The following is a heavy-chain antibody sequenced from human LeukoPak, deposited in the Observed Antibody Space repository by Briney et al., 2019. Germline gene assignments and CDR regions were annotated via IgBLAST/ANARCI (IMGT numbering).Heavy chain of an antibody. D-gene: IGHD6-19*01. V-gene: IGHV3-23*01. J-gene: IGHJ4*02. Sequence: PGGSLRLSCVASGFTFSKYTMSWVRQAPGKGLEWVSGIYGGSTTTTLYADSVKGRFTISRDNSKNTLHLQMNSLRVEDTAVYYCAKDLGTSGWYCDYWGQGTLVTVSS. CDR2: IYGGSTTTT. CDR1: GFTFSKYT. CDR3: AKDLGTSGWYCDY.